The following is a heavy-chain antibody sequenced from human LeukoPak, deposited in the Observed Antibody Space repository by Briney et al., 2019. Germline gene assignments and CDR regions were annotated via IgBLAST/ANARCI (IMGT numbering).Heavy chain of an antibody. CDR1: DGSISSFD. V-gene: IGHV4-59*01. CDR2: VFYTGST. Sequence: SETLSLTCTVSDGSISSFDWSWIRQPPGKGLEWIGFVFYTGSTNYNPSLKSRVTISVDTSKNQFSLRLNSVTAADTAVYYCESSTETNVYSSSWDGSRPLGFAYYYYMDVWGKGTTVIVSS. CDR3: ESSTETNVYSSSWDGSRPLGFAYYYYMDV. D-gene: IGHD6-6*01. J-gene: IGHJ6*03.